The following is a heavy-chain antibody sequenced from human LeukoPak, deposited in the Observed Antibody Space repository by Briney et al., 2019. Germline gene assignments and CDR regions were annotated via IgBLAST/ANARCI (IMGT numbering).Heavy chain of an antibody. Sequence: ASVKVSCKASGYTFTGYYMHWVRQAPGQGLEWMRWINPNSGGTNYAQKFQGRVTMTRDASISTAYMELSRLRSDDTAVYYCARNNDYRDPNWFDPWGQGTLVTVSS. D-gene: IGHD4-11*01. CDR3: ARNNDYRDPNWFDP. J-gene: IGHJ5*02. CDR2: INPNSGGT. CDR1: GYTFTGYY. V-gene: IGHV1-2*02.